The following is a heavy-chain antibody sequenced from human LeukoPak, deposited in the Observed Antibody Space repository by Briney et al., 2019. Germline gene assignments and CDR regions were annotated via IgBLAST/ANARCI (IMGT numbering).Heavy chain of an antibody. CDR3: ARRRYYDYTGFFDY. J-gene: IGHJ4*02. CDR1: GDIFSSNSAS. Sequence: SQTLSLTCAISGDIFSSNSASWNWFRQSPSRGLEWLGRTFYTSKWNNDYAVSVKSRITINPDTSKNHFSLQLNSVTPEDTAVYYCARRRYYDYTGFFDYWGQGTLVTVSS. D-gene: IGHD3-22*01. CDR2: TFYTSKWNN. V-gene: IGHV6-1*01.